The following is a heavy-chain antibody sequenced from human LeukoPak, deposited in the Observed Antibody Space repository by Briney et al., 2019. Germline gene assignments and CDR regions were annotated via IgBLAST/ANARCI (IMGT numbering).Heavy chain of an antibody. Sequence: GASVKVSCKASRDMLNSDHIHWVRQAPGEGLEWMGVINAGGEDPKFAQNFQGRVDLTWDTSTNTIYMELARLRSEDTAVYYCTRAEVPPRPTWFGSWGQGTLVTVSS. J-gene: IGHJ5*01. CDR1: RDMLNSDH. CDR2: INAGGEDP. CDR3: TRAEVPPRPTWFGS. D-gene: IGHD3-10*01. V-gene: IGHV1-46*02.